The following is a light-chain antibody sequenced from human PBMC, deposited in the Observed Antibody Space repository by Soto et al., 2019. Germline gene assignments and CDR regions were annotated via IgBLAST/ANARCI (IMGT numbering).Light chain of an antibody. CDR3: SSYTSSSTRV. CDR2: DVS. CDR1: SSDVGGYNY. V-gene: IGLV2-14*01. Sequence: LTQPASVSGSPGQSITISCTGTSSDVGGYNYVSWYQQHPGKAPKLMIYDVSNRPSGVSNRFSGSKSGNTASLTISGLQAEDEADYYSSSYTSSSTRVFGTGTKVTV. J-gene: IGLJ1*01.